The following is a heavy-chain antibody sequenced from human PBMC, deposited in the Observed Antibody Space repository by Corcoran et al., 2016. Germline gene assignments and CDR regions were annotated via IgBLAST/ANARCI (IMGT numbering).Heavy chain of an antibody. Sequence: QVQLVESGGGVVQPGRSLRLSCAASGFTFSSDGMHWVRQAPGTGLEWVAVISYDGSNKYYADSVKGRFTISRDNSKNTLYLQMNSLSAEDPAVYYCAKDSVRYCTNGVCSPGDVWGQGTTVTVSS. D-gene: IGHD2-8*01. CDR2: ISYDGSNK. CDR1: GFTFSSDG. V-gene: IGHV3-30*18. J-gene: IGHJ6*02. CDR3: AKDSVRYCTNGVCSPGDV.